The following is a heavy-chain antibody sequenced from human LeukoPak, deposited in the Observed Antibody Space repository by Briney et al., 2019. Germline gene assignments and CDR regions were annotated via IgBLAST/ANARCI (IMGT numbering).Heavy chain of an antibody. Sequence: ASVKVSCKASGYAFTSNGISWVRQAPGQGLEWMGWISTYNGNTNYAQKLQGRVTLTTDTSTSTAYMELRSLRSDDTAVYYCARDHCSSTSCYRGNSFDIWGQGTMVTVSS. CDR3: ARDHCSSTSCYRGNSFDI. V-gene: IGHV1-18*01. D-gene: IGHD2-2*01. CDR1: GYAFTSNG. J-gene: IGHJ3*02. CDR2: ISTYNGNT.